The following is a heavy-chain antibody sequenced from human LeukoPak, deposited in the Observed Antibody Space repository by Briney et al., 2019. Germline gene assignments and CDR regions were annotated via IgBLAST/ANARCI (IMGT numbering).Heavy chain of an antibody. CDR2: IYVTGTP. Sequence: PGESLRLSCVASGFTVSRSYMSWVRQAPGKGLEWISVIYVTGTPKYADSVTGRFTISRDNSKNTVDLQMNKLRPEDTAVYYCARNSAYHFWSGYYLGGVDPWAREPWSPSPQ. CDR1: GFTVSRSY. D-gene: IGHD3-3*01. CDR3: ARNSAYHFWSGYYLGGVDP. J-gene: IGHJ5*02. V-gene: IGHV3-66*02.